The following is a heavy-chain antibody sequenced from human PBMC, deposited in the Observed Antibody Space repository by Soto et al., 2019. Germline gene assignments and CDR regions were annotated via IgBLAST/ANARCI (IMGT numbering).Heavy chain of an antibody. J-gene: IGHJ4*02. D-gene: IGHD5-18*01. V-gene: IGHV4-59*01. CDR2: ISYLGIT. CDR1: HGATTSDY. Sequence: PSETLSLTCYVSHGATTSDYWNWIRQPPGKGLEWIGYISYLGITNYNPSLKSRARIPVDTSKNQFSLELTSVTAADTAVYYCARHSGYSYVDYWGQGTLVTVSS. CDR3: ARHSGYSYVDY.